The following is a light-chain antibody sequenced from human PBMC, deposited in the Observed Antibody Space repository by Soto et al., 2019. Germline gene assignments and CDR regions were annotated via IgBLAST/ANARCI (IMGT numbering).Light chain of an antibody. Sequence: SALTQPPSASESPGQSVTISCTGTSSDVAAYNYVSWYQQHPGKAPKLLIYEVSKRPSGVPDRFSGSKSGNTASLTVSGLQAEDEADYYCSSYTGNNNPYVFGTGTKLTVL. V-gene: IGLV2-8*01. J-gene: IGLJ1*01. CDR2: EVS. CDR3: SSYTGNNNPYV. CDR1: SSDVAAYNY.